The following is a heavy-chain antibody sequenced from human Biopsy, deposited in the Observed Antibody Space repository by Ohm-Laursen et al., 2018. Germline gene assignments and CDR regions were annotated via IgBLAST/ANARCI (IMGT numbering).Heavy chain of an antibody. CDR1: GITTRSYW. J-gene: IGHJ5*02. D-gene: IGHD3-9*01. Sequence: GSLRLSCTASGITTRSYWMSWIRQAPGKGLEWVANIKQDGSEKNYVASVKGRFTISRDNSNNVLYLQMSSLRDEDSAVYYCARDDDTTGHYMILNHWGRGTLVTVSS. CDR2: IKQDGSEK. V-gene: IGHV3-7*01. CDR3: ARDDDTTGHYMILNH.